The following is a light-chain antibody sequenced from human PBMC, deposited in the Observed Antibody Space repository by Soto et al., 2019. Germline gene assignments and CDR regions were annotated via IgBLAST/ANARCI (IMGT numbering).Light chain of an antibody. Sequence: EIVLTHSPATLSLSPGERATLSCRARQSVTTFLAWYQQKPGQAPRLLIYDASTRATGIPDRFSGSGSGTDFTLTISSLEPEDFAVYYCQQRSNWPPVLTFGGGTKVDIK. CDR3: QQRSNWPPVLT. CDR2: DAS. CDR1: QSVTTF. V-gene: IGKV3-11*01. J-gene: IGKJ4*01.